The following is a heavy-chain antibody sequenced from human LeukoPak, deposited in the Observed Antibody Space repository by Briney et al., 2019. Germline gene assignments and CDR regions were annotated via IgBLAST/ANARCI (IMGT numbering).Heavy chain of an antibody. CDR3: ARGGYYDILTGYPFDY. J-gene: IGHJ4*02. CDR1: GGSFSGYY. V-gene: IGHV4-34*01. CDR2: INHSGST. D-gene: IGHD3-9*01. Sequence: SETLSLTCAVYGGSFSGYYWSWIRQPPGKGLEWIGEINHSGSTNYNPSLKSRVTISVDTSKNQFSLKLGSATAADTAVYYCARGGYYDILTGYPFDYWGQGTLVTVSS.